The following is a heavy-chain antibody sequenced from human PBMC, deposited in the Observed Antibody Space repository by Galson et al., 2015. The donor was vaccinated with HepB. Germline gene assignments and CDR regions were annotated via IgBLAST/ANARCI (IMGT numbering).Heavy chain of an antibody. CDR2: ISGSGGST. V-gene: IGHV3-23*01. Sequence: SLRLSCAASGFTFSSYAMSWVRQAPGKGLEWVSAISGSGGSTYYADSVKGRFTISRDNSKNTLYLQMNSLRAEDTAVYYCAKASSTSCYNGCFFDYWGQGTLVTVSS. J-gene: IGHJ4*02. CDR3: AKASSTSCYNGCFFDY. D-gene: IGHD2-2*02. CDR1: GFTFSSYA.